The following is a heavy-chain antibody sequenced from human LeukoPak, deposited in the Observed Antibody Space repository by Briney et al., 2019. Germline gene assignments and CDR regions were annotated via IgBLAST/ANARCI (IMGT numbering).Heavy chain of an antibody. J-gene: IGHJ4*02. Sequence: PSETLSLTCTVSGGSISSYYWSWVRQPPGKGLEYIGYIYNSGSTNYSPSLKSRVTISADTSKNQFSLKLSSVTAADTAVYYCARHKPRNSRGGIFDYWGQGTLVTVSS. CDR1: GGSISSYY. CDR2: IYNSGST. V-gene: IGHV4-59*08. D-gene: IGHD1-7*01. CDR3: ARHKPRNSRGGIFDY.